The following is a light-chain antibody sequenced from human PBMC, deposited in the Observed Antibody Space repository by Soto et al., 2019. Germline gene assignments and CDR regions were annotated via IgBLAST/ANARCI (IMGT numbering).Light chain of an antibody. V-gene: IGLV2-23*02. Sequence: QSALTQPASLSGSPGQSITISCTGTSSDVGSYNLVCWYQQHPGKAPKLMIYEVSKRPSGVSNRFSGSKSGNTASLTISGLQAEDEADYYCCSYAGSSTFVYVFGTGTKVTV. CDR2: EVS. CDR1: SSDVGSYNL. CDR3: CSYAGSSTFVYV. J-gene: IGLJ1*01.